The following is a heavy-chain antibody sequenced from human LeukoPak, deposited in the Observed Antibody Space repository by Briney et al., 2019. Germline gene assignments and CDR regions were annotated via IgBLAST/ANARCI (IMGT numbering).Heavy chain of an antibody. CDR2: ISAYNGNT. D-gene: IGHD6-13*01. CDR3: ARGAGYSSSWYPPGVDY. CDR1: GYTYTSYG. V-gene: IGHV1-18*04. Sequence: ASVKVSCKASGYTYTSYGISWVRQVPGQGLEWMGWISAYNGNTNYAQKLQGRVTMTTDTSTSTAYMELRSLRSDDTAVYYCARGAGYSSSWYPPGVDYWGQGTLVTVSS. J-gene: IGHJ4*02.